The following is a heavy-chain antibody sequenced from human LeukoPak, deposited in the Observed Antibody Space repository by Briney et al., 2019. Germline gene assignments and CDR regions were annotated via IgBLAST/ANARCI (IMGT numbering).Heavy chain of an antibody. D-gene: IGHD2-15*01. V-gene: IGHV4-30-4*01. CDR1: GGSISSGDYY. J-gene: IGHJ4*02. Sequence: SETLSLTCTVSGGSISSGDYYWSWIRQPPGKGLECIGYIYYSGSTYYNPSLKSRVAISVDTSKNQFSLKLSSVTAADTAVYYCASLRYCSGGSCDSSGFDYWGQGTLVTVSS. CDR3: ASLRYCSGGSCDSSGFDY. CDR2: IYYSGST.